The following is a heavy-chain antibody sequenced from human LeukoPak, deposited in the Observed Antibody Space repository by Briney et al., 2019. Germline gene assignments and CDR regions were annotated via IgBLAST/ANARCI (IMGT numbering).Heavy chain of an antibody. Sequence: PGGSLRLSCAVSGLTVSTNYMNWVRQAPGKGLEWVSVVYSGGITNYADSVKGRFTISRDISNNTVYLQMNSLRVDDTGLYYCTRDIDDVLTGDDAFDVWGQGTVVTVSS. CDR3: TRDIDDVLTGDDAFDV. J-gene: IGHJ3*01. V-gene: IGHV3-53*01. CDR1: GLTVSTNY. CDR2: VYSGGIT. D-gene: IGHD3-9*01.